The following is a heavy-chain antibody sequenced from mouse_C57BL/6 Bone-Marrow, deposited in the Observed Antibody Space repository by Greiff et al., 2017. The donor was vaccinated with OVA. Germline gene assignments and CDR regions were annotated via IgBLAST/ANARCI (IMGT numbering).Heavy chain of an antibody. CDR2: IWSGGST. J-gene: IGHJ4*01. Sequence: QVQLKESGPGLVQPSQSLSITCTVSGFSLTSYGVHWVRQSPGKGLEWLGVIWSGGSTDYNAAFISRLSISKDNSKSQVFFKMNSLQADDTAIYYCARCCDDAMDYWGQGTSVTVSS. CDR3: ARCCDDAMDY. CDR1: GFSLTSYG. V-gene: IGHV2-2*01.